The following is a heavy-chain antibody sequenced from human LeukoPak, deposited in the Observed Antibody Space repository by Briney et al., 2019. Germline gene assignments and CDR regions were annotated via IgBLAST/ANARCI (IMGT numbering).Heavy chain of an antibody. J-gene: IGHJ4*02. Sequence: SETLSLTCSVSGGSISSYYWSWIRQPPEKGLEWIGYIHYSGSTSYNPSLKSRVTMSIDTSKNQFSLKVGSVTAADTAVYHCARGGNSWYADYWGQGNLVTVSS. D-gene: IGHD6-13*01. CDR2: IHYSGST. V-gene: IGHV4-59*01. CDR3: ARGGNSWYADY. CDR1: GGSISSYY.